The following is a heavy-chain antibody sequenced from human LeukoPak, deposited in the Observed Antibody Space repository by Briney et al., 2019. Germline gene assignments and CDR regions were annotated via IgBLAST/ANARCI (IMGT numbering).Heavy chain of an antibody. CDR1: GGSISSGGYY. Sequence: PSETLSLTCTVSGGSISSGGYYWSWIRQPPGKGLEWIGYIYHSGYTYYNTSLKSRVTISVDGSKNQFSLKLSSVTAADTAVYYCARDIPFDYWGQGTLVTVSS. CDR2: IYHSGYT. V-gene: IGHV4-30-2*01. J-gene: IGHJ4*02. CDR3: ARDIPFDY.